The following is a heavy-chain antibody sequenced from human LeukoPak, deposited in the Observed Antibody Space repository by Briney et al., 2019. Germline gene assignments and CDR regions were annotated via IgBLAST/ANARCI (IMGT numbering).Heavy chain of an antibody. Sequence: GESLKISCRGSGYSFANLWIGWVRQRPGRGLEWMGIIYPGDSDTRYGPSFQGQVTISVDKSISTAYLQWSSLKASDTAMYFCARYGSSGNYSHGFYLWGQGTKVTVSS. J-gene: IGHJ3*01. CDR1: GYSFANLW. CDR3: ARYGSSGNYSHGFYL. CDR2: IYPGDSDT. D-gene: IGHD3-10*01. V-gene: IGHV5-51*01.